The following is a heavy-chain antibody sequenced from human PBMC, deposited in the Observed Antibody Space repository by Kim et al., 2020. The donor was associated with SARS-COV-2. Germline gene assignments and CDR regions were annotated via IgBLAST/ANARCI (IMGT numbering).Heavy chain of an antibody. J-gene: IGHJ6*02. CDR3: ARVQYYYGSGSYAYYYYGMDV. D-gene: IGHD3-10*01. CDR2: IWYDGSNK. Sequence: GGSLRLSCAASGFTFSSYGMHWVRQAPGKGLEWVAVIWYDGSNKYYADSVKGRFTISRDNSKNTLYLQMNSLRAEDTAVYYCARVQYYYGSGSYAYYYYGMDVWGQGTTVTVSS. V-gene: IGHV3-33*01. CDR1: GFTFSSYG.